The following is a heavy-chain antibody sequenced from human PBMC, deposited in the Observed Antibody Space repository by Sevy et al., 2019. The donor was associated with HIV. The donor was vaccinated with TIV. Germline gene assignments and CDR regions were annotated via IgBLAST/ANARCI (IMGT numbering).Heavy chain of an antibody. CDR2: LFPGNSDV. Sequence: GESLKISCQASGYSFTSHWIGWVRQMPGKGLEWMGILFPGNSDVRSLQRQVTVSVDRSTNTAYLQWGSLTASDSAIYYCARGGHLPLDVFDVWGLGTMVTVSS. V-gene: IGHV5-51*01. CDR1: GYSFTSHW. D-gene: IGHD2-15*01. J-gene: IGHJ3*01. CDR3: ARGGHLPLDVFDV.